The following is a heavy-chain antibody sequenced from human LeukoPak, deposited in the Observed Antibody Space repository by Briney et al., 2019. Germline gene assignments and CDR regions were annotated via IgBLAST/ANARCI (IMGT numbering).Heavy chain of an antibody. J-gene: IGHJ4*02. Sequence: GGSLRLSCVASGLTFSRYWMSWVRQVPRKGLEWVANIMQGGGEIYYVDSVKGRFTISRDNAKNSLYLQMNSLRAEDTAVYYCARDKGDYDTSGSLFVFGGQGTLVTVSS. CDR2: IMQGGGEI. CDR3: ARDKGDYDTSGSLFVF. V-gene: IGHV3-7*03. CDR1: GLTFSRYW. D-gene: IGHD3-22*01.